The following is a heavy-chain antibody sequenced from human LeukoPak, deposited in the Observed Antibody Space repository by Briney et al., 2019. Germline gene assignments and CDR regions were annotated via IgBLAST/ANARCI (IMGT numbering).Heavy chain of an antibody. Sequence: ASVKVSCKASGYTFTGYYMHWVRQAPGQGLEWMGWINPNSGGTNYAQKFQGRVTMTRDTSISTAYMELSRLRSDDTAVYYCARVIAVAGTKYYGMDAWGQGTTVTVSS. V-gene: IGHV1-2*02. D-gene: IGHD6-19*01. CDR3: ARVIAVAGTKYYGMDA. CDR1: GYTFTGYY. J-gene: IGHJ6*02. CDR2: INPNSGGT.